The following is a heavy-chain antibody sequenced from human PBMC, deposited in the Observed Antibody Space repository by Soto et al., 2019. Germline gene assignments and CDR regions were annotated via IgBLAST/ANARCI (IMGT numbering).Heavy chain of an antibody. CDR2: IKSKTDGGTT. CDR3: TTDLDYYDSVRLDP. V-gene: IGHV3-15*07. J-gene: IGHJ5*02. CDR1: GFTFSNAW. Sequence: GGSLRLSCAASGFTFSNAWMNWVRQAPGKGLEWVGRIKSKTDGGTTDYAAPVKGRFTISRDDSKNTLYLQMNSLKTEDTAVYYCTTDLDYYDSVRLDPWGQGTLVTVSS. D-gene: IGHD3-22*01.